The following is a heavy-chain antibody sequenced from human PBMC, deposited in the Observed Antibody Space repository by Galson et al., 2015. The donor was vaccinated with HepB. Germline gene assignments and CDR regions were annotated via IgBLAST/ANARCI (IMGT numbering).Heavy chain of an antibody. CDR1: GFTFSGSA. J-gene: IGHJ4*02. CDR2: IRSKANSYAT. D-gene: IGHD2-15*01. CDR3: TRWGSGYSRLSGQYYFDY. V-gene: IGHV3-73*01. Sequence: SLRLSCAASGFTFSGSAMHWVRQASGKGLEWVGRIRSKANSYATAYAASVKGRFTISRDDSKNTAYLQMNSLKTEDTAVYYCTRWGSGYSRLSGQYYFDYWGQGTLVTVSS.